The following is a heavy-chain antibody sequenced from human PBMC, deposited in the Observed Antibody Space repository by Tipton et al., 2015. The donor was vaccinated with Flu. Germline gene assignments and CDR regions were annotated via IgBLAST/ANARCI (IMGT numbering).Heavy chain of an antibody. CDR3: ARYRARFGLGY. Sequence: GSLRLSCAASGFTFSSYEMNWVRQAPGKGLEWVSYISSSGSTIYYADSVKGRFTISRDNAKNSLYLQMNSLRAEDTAAYYCARYRARFGLGYWGQGTLVTVSS. CDR1: GFTFSSYE. D-gene: IGHD3-16*01. V-gene: IGHV3-48*03. J-gene: IGHJ4*02. CDR2: ISSSGSTI.